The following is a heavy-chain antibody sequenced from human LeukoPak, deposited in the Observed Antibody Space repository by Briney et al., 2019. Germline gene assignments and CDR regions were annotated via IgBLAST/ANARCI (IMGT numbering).Heavy chain of an antibody. J-gene: IGHJ5*02. CDR2: ISSNSRTT. Sequence: GGSLRLSCEASGFIFSTYGMAWVRQAPGKGLEWISYISSNSRTTAYADSVRGRFTISRDNAKNSLSLQINRLRADDTGVYYCARGPHDDATGYSFSWGQGTQVTVSS. CDR3: ARGPHDDATGYSFS. D-gene: IGHD3-9*01. V-gene: IGHV3-48*01. CDR1: GFIFSTYG.